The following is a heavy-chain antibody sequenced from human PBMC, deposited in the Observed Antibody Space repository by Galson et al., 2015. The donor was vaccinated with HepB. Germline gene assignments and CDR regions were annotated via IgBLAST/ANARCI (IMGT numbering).Heavy chain of an antibody. J-gene: IGHJ4*02. CDR1: GFTFSAYT. CDR3: ARDSVDDSRGYSYGYFDC. D-gene: IGHD3-22*01. Sequence: SLRLSCAASGFTFSAYTLHWVRQAPGKGLEFVSAISSDGSGTYFANSVRGRFTISRDNSRNTLYLQMGSLRAEDMGVYYCARDSVDDSRGYSYGYFDCWGQGTLVTVSS. V-gene: IGHV3-64*01. CDR2: ISSDGSGT.